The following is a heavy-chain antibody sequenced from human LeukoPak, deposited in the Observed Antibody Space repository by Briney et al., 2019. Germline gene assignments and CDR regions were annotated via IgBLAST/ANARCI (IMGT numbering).Heavy chain of an antibody. Sequence: SETLSLTCTVSGGSISSGSYYWSWIRQPAGKGLEWIGRIYTSGSTNYNPSLKSRVTISVDTSKNQFSLKLSSVTAADTAVYYCARSSRRFLEWLSPPTNAFDIWGQGTMVTVSS. CDR2: IYTSGST. CDR1: GGSISSGSYY. J-gene: IGHJ3*02. D-gene: IGHD3-3*01. V-gene: IGHV4-61*02. CDR3: ARSSRRFLEWLSPPTNAFDI.